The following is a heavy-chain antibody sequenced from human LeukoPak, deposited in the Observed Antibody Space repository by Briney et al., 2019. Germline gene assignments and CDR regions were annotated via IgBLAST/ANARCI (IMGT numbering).Heavy chain of an antibody. CDR1: GGPISSGSYY. J-gene: IGHJ3*02. Sequence: SETLSLTCTVSGGPISSGSYYWSWIRQPAGKGLEWIGRIYTSGSTNYNPSLKSRVTISVDTSKNQFSLKLSSVTAADTAVYYCARDRDALDIWGQGTMVTVSS. V-gene: IGHV4-61*02. CDR2: IYTSGST. CDR3: ARDRDALDI.